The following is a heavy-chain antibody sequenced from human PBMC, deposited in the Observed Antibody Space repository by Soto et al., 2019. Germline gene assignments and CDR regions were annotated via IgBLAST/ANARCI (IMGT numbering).Heavy chain of an antibody. CDR3: ASGRYGVYQLLGNYYYYGMDV. J-gene: IGHJ6*02. D-gene: IGHD2-2*01. CDR2: IIPIFGTA. CDR1: GGTFSSYA. Sequence: SVKVSCKASGGTFSSYAISWVRQAPGQGLEWMGGIIPIFGTANYAQKFQGRVTITADESTSTAYMELSSLRSEDTAVYYCASGRYGVYQLLGNYYYYGMDVWGRGTTVTVSS. V-gene: IGHV1-69*13.